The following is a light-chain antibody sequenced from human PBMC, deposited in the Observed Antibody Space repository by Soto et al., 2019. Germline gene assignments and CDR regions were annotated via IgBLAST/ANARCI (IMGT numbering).Light chain of an antibody. CDR1: QGISSY. CDR2: AAS. V-gene: IGKV1-8*01. CDR3: QQYYSDPT. J-gene: IGKJ2*01. Sequence: AIRMTQSPSSFSASTGDRVTITCRASQGISSYLAWYQQKPGKAPKLLIYAASTLQSGVPSRFSGSGPGTDFTLTISWLQSEDFAYFYCQQYYSDPTFGQGAKLEIK.